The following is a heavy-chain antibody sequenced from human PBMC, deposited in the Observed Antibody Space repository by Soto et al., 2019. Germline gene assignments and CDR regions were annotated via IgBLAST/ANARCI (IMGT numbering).Heavy chain of an antibody. V-gene: IGHV5-51*01. CDR1: GYTFSNFW. CDR3: ARSPRSSPYFDY. J-gene: IGHJ4*02. D-gene: IGHD6-13*01. CDR2: IYPGDHET. Sequence: GESLKISCRCSGYTFSNFWIAWVRHLPGKGLEWMGIIYPGDHETRYSPSFHGKVTISADNSINTAYLQWSSLEAPDSAFYYCARSPRSSPYFDYWGQGALVTVSS.